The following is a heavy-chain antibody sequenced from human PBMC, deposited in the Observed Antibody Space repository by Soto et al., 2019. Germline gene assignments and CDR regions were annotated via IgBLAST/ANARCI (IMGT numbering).Heavy chain of an antibody. V-gene: IGHV4-34*01. Sequence: PSETLSLTCAVYGGSFSGYYWSWIRQPPGKGLEWIGEINRSGSTNYNPSLKSRVTISVDTSKNQFSLKLSSVTAADTAVYYCARGVLLWFGEETCWFDPWGQGTLVTVSS. J-gene: IGHJ5*02. CDR2: INRSGST. CDR1: GGSFSGYY. D-gene: IGHD3-10*01. CDR3: ARGVLLWFGEETCWFDP.